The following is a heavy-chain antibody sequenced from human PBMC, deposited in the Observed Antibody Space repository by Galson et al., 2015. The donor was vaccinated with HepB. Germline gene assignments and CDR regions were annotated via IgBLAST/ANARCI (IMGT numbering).Heavy chain of an antibody. Sequence: SLRLSCAASGFTFSGFAMHWVRQASGKGLEWVGRIRSKANSYATAYAASVKGRFTISRDDSKNTAYLQMNSLKTEDTAVYHCTLRAMTTVTNIPENAFDIWGQGTMVTVSS. CDR2: IRSKANSYAT. CDR1: GFTFSGFA. V-gene: IGHV3-73*01. CDR3: TLRAMTTVTNIPENAFDI. J-gene: IGHJ3*02. D-gene: IGHD4-17*01.